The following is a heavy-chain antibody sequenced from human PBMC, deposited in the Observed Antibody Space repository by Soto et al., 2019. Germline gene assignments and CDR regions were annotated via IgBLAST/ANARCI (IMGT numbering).Heavy chain of an antibody. Sequence: QITLKESGPTLVKPTQTVTLTCTFSGFSFSTGRVGVGWIRQPPGKALEWLALIYWDDDKRYSPSLKSRLTITKDTPQKPVVLKMTNMDPVDTATYYCAHRRVVGRTLLFDYWGQGTQVTVSS. D-gene: IGHD1-26*01. CDR1: GFSFSTGRVG. CDR2: IYWDDDK. CDR3: AHRRVVGRTLLFDY. J-gene: IGHJ4*02. V-gene: IGHV2-5*02.